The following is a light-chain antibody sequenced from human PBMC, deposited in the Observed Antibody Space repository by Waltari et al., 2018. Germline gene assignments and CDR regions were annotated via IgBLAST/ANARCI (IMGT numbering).Light chain of an antibody. CDR2: DDS. CDR1: SSDVGNYNL. V-gene: IGLV2-23*01. J-gene: IGLJ3*02. CDR3: CSYAGSYTWV. Sequence: QSALTQPASVSGSPGQSITISCTGTSSDVGNYNLVSWYQQYPGKAPKVMIYDDSRRPSVVSDRFSGSKSGNTASLTISGVQAEDEADDYCCSYAGSYTWVFGGGTKLTVL.